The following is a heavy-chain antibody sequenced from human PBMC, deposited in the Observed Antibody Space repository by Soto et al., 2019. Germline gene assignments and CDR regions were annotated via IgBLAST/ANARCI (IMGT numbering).Heavy chain of an antibody. CDR3: ARDDDYVDNGLDY. CDR1: GFTFSKHG. V-gene: IGHV3-33*01. D-gene: IGHD4-17*01. Sequence: QVQLVKSGGGVVQPGTSLRLSCAASGFTFSKHGMHWVRQAPVMGLEWMAVIVADGRSQHYADSVKGRFKISRDNYKNTLLLQTNSLRAEDTAVYYCARDDDYVDNGLDYWGQGNQVTVYS. CDR2: IVADGRSQ. J-gene: IGHJ4*02.